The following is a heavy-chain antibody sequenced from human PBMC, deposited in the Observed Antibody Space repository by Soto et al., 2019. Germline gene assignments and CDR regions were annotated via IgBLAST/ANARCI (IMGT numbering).Heavy chain of an antibody. V-gene: IGHV1-3*04. CDR1: GYSFTSYV. CDR2: INTGNGDR. J-gene: IGHJ3*02. D-gene: IGHD2-2*01. Sequence: ASVKVSCKASGYSFTSYVMHWVRQAPGQGLEWMGWINTGNGDRRYSQRFHDRVTITRDTSASRADMELSSLRSEDTAVYYCKRYCSSTSCYENAYDIWGQGTMVTVSS. CDR3: KRYCSSTSCYENAYDI.